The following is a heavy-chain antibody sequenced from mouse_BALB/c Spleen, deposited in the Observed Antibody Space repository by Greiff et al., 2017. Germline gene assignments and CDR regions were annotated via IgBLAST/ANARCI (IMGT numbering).Heavy chain of an antibody. CDR2: ISYDGSN. Sequence: EVKLQESGPGLVKPSQSLSLTCSVTGYSITSGYYWNWIRQFPGNKLEWMGYISYDGSNNYNPSLKNRISITRDTSKNQFFLKLNSVTTEDTATYYCARFDYEYYFDYWGQGTTLTVSS. CDR3: ARFDYEYYFDY. CDR1: GYSITSGYY. V-gene: IGHV3-6*02. J-gene: IGHJ2*01. D-gene: IGHD2-4*01.